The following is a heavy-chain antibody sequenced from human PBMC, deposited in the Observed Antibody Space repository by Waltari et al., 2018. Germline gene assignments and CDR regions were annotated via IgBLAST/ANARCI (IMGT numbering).Heavy chain of an antibody. V-gene: IGHV2-5*02. CDR2: IYWDDDK. Sequence: QITLKKSGPTRVKPTQTLTLTCTLSGFSVSTNGVAVAWIRQPPGEALECLSLIYWDDDKNYSPALKSRLTITKDTSNNPVVLTMTNMDPADTATYYCALFNYRSGRYFHHWGQGTLVTVSS. J-gene: IGHJ1*01. CDR3: ALFNYRSGRYFHH. CDR1: GFSVSTNGVA. D-gene: IGHD3-10*01.